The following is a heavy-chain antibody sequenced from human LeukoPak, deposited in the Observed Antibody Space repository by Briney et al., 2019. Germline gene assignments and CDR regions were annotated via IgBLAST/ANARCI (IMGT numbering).Heavy chain of an antibody. CDR2: VFYSVNT. Sequence: PSETLSLTCFVSCVHISKRGYHWGWPRDPPGTGLEGIGSVFYSVNTYYNPSLKSRVIISVDTSKNLFSLKLSSVTAADTAVYYCGRASSGGSFDYWGQGTQVTVSS. D-gene: IGHD2-15*01. CDR1: CVHISKRGYH. CDR3: GRASSGGSFDY. V-gene: IGHV4-39*07. J-gene: IGHJ4*02.